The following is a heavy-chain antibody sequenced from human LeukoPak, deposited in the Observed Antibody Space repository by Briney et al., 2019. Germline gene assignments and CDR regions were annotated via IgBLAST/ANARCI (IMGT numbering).Heavy chain of an antibody. CDR3: ARDRTVGASYWYFDL. D-gene: IGHD1-26*01. V-gene: IGHV4-34*01. CDR2: ISHSGST. J-gene: IGHJ2*01. Sequence: SETLSLTCAVYGGSFSGYYWSWIRQPPGKGLEWIGEISHSGSTNYNPSLKSRVTISEDTSKNQFSLKLSSVTAADTAVYYCARDRTVGASYWYFDLWGRGTLVTVSS. CDR1: GGSFSGYY.